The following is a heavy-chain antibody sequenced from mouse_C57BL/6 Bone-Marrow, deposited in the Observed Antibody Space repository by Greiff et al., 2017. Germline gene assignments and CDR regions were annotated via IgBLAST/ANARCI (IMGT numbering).Heavy chain of an antibody. CDR3: TTGYYGSSLLAY. Sequence: VQLQQSGAELVRPGASVKLSCTASGFNIKDDDMHWVKQRPEQGLEWIGWIDPENGDTEYASKFLGKATITADTSSIIAYLQLSSLTSEDTAVYCCTTGYYGSSLLAYWGQGTLVTVSA. V-gene: IGHV14-4*01. D-gene: IGHD1-1*01. J-gene: IGHJ3*01. CDR2: IDPENGDT. CDR1: GFNIKDDD.